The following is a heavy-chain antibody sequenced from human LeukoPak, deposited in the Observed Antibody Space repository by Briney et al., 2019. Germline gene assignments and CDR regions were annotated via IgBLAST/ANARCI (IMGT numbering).Heavy chain of an antibody. CDR2: INHSGST. J-gene: IGHJ4*02. V-gene: IGHV4-34*01. Sequence: SETLSLTCAVYGGSFSGYYWSWIRQPPGKGLEWIGEINHSGSTNYNPSLKSRVTISVDTSKNQFSLKLSSVTAADTAVYYCARGGEGAFYFDYWGQGTLVTVSS. CDR1: GGSFSGYY. D-gene: IGHD3-10*01. CDR3: ARGGEGAFYFDY.